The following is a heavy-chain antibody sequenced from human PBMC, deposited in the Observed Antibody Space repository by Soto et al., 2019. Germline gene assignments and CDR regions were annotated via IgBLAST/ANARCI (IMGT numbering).Heavy chain of an antibody. CDR1: GGSIGSGGYY. D-gene: IGHD3-16*01. CDR3: ARFHSYDFLLDV. CDR2: IYYSGGT. Sequence: QVQLQESGPGLVKPSQTLSLTCTVSGGSIGSGGYYWSWIRQHPGKGLEWIGNIYYSGGTYYNPSLKRRVTISVDTSKNQFSLKLSSVTAADTAVYYCARFHSYDFLLDVWGQGTTVTVSS. V-gene: IGHV4-31*03. J-gene: IGHJ6*02.